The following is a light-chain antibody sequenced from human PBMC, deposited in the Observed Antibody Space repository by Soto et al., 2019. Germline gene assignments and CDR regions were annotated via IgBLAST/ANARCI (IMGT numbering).Light chain of an antibody. CDR3: SSYTNINTRACV. Sequence: QSVLTQPPSASGTPGQRVTISCSGSSSNIGSNSVNWYHQVAGTAPKLLIHSDNQRPSGVPDRFSGSKSGNTASLTISGLQAEDEAEYYCSSYTNINTRACVFGTGTKVTVL. CDR1: SSNIGSNS. V-gene: IGLV1-44*01. J-gene: IGLJ1*01. CDR2: SDN.